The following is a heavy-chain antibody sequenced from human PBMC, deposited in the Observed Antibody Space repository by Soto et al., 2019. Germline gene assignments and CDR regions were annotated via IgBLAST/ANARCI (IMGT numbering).Heavy chain of an antibody. V-gene: IGHV3-7*05. D-gene: IGHD6-19*01. CDR3: ARDWGTPGRGSAVSYYYHYGMDV. Sequence: EVQLVESGGGLVQPGGSLRLSCLASEFTFNTYWMNWVRQAPGRGLEWVANIKDDGSEKNYVDSVKGRFTISRDNAKNSLYLQMNSLRGEETAVYFCARDWGTPGRGSAVSYYYHYGMDVWGQGTTVTVSS. CDR1: EFTFNTYW. J-gene: IGHJ6*02. CDR2: IKDDGSEK.